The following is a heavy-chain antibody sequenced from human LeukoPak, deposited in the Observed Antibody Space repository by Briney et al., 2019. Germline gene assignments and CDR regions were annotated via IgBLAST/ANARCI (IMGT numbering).Heavy chain of an antibody. V-gene: IGHV3-48*01. J-gene: IGHJ4*02. CDR1: GFTFSTYS. CDR3: AKSKRTSGTYSFDF. CDR2: ISSLSSTI. Sequence: PGGSLRLSRAASGFTFSTYSMNWVRQAPGKGLEWVSYISSLSSTIYYADSVKGRFTISRDNAKNSLSLQMNSLRAEDTAVYYCAKSKRTSGTYSFDFWGQGTLVTVSS. D-gene: IGHD3-10*01.